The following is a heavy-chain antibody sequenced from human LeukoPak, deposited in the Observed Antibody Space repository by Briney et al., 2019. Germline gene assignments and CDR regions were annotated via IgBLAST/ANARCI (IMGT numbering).Heavy chain of an antibody. D-gene: IGHD3-22*01. CDR1: GGTFSSYA. Sequence: SVKVSCKASGGTFSSYAISWVRQAPGPGLEWMGGIIPIFGTANYAQKFQGRVTITTDESTGTAYMELSSQRSEDTAVYYCARATYYDSSGYYDAFDIWGQGTMVTVSS. CDR3: ARATYYDSSGYYDAFDI. J-gene: IGHJ3*02. CDR2: IIPIFGTA. V-gene: IGHV1-69*05.